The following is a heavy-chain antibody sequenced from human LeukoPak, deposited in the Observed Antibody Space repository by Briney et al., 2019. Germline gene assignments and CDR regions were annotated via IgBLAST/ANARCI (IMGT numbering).Heavy chain of an antibody. V-gene: IGHV3-48*01. D-gene: IGHD4-17*01. CDR1: GFTFSSYS. CDR3: ARDLFTTGRPSCLDY. CDR2: ISSSSTI. J-gene: IGHJ4*02. Sequence: GGSLRLSCAASGFTFSSYSMTWVRQAPGKGLEWVSYISSSSTIYYADSVKGRFTISRDNAKNSLYLQMNSLRAEDTAVYYCARDLFTTGRPSCLDYWGQGTLVTVSS.